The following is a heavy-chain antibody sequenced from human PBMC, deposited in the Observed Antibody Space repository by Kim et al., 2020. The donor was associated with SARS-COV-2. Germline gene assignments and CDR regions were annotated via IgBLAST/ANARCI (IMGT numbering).Heavy chain of an antibody. D-gene: IGHD3-9*01. CDR1: GFTFSSYG. CDR3: AKEYYDILTGPLGYFDY. J-gene: IGHJ4*02. CDR2: ISYDGSNK. Sequence: GGSLRLSCAASGFTFSSYGMHWVRQAPGKGLEWVAVISYDGSNKYYADSVKGRFTISRDNSKNTLYLQMNSLRAEDTAVYYCAKEYYDILTGPLGYFDYWGQGTLVTVSS. V-gene: IGHV3-30*18.